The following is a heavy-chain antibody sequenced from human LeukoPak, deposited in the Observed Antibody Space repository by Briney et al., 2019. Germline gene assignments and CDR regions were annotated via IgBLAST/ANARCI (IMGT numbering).Heavy chain of an antibody. J-gene: IGHJ4*02. Sequence: ASVKVSCKASGYTFNVYYMHWVRQAPGQGLEWMGWINGNTGVTHYAQKFQGRVTMTRDTSITTAYMELSSLRSDDTAVYYCARVNGGNSYDFDHWGQGTLVTVSS. V-gene: IGHV1-2*02. D-gene: IGHD4-23*01. CDR1: GYTFNVYY. CDR2: INGNTGVT. CDR3: ARVNGGNSYDFDH.